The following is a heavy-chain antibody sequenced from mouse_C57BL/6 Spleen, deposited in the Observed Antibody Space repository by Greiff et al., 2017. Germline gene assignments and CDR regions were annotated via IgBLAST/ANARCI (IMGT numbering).Heavy chain of an antibody. CDR2: INPNNGGT. CDR3: ARPAYYKFAY. J-gene: IGHJ3*01. V-gene: IGHV1-18*01. CDR1: GYTFTDYN. D-gene: IGHD2-12*01. Sequence: VQLKESGPELVKPGASVKIPCKASGYTFTDYNMDWVKQSHGKSLEWIGDINPNNGGTIYNQKFKGKATLTVDKSSSTAYMELRSLTSEDTAVYYCARPAYYKFAYWGQGTLVTVSA.